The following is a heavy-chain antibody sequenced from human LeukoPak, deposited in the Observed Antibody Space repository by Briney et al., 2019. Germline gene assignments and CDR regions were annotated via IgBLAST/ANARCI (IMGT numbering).Heavy chain of an antibody. CDR3: ARATASNWFDP. D-gene: IGHD2-21*01. CDR1: GFTFSSYW. Sequence: PGGSLRLSCAASGFTFSSYWMGWVRQAPGKGLEWVANIKEDGSEIQYVDSVRGRFTVSRDNAKNALSLHMNSLRAEDTAVYYCARATASNWFDPWGQGTLVTVSS. V-gene: IGHV3-7*01. CDR2: IKEDGSEI. J-gene: IGHJ5*02.